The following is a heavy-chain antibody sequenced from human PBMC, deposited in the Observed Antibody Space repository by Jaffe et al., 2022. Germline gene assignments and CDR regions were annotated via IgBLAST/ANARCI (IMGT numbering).Heavy chain of an antibody. V-gene: IGHV1-2*06. CDR3: ARGPPRRTTVTPEKRYF. CDR2: IDPKSGDT. Sequence: QVQMIQSGAEVRKPGASVNVSCKASGYIFPNYYIHWVRQAPGQGLEWMGRIDPKSGDTIYAEKFHDRVTMTRDTSITTAYMRLSGLISDDTALYFCARGPPRRTTVTPEKRYFWGLGTLVTVSS. CDR1: GYIFPNYY. J-gene: IGHJ4*02. D-gene: IGHD4-17*01.